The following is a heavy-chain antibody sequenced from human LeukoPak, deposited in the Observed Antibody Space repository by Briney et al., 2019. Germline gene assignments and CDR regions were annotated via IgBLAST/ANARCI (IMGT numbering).Heavy chain of an antibody. CDR3: ARVRGVSGP. J-gene: IGHJ4*02. D-gene: IGHD3-10*01. CDR1: GGSFSGYY. Sequence: SETLSLTCAVYGGSFSGYYWSWIRQPPGKGLEWIGEINHGGSTNYNPSLKSRVTISVDTSKNQFSLKLSSVTAADTAVYYCARVRGVSGPWGQGTLVTVSS. V-gene: IGHV4-34*01. CDR2: INHGGST.